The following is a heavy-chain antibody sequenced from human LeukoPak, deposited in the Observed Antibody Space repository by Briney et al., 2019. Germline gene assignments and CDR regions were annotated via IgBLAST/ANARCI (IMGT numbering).Heavy chain of an antibody. V-gene: IGHV3-30*02. J-gene: IGHJ4*02. Sequence: GGSLRLSCAASGFTFSNAWMSWVRQAPGKGLEWVAFIRYDGSNKYYADSVKGRFTISRDNSKNTLYLQMNSLRAEDTAVYYCAKGDISEWLSFDYWGQGTLVTVSS. CDR2: IRYDGSNK. D-gene: IGHD3-3*01. CDR1: GFTFSNAW. CDR3: AKGDISEWLSFDY.